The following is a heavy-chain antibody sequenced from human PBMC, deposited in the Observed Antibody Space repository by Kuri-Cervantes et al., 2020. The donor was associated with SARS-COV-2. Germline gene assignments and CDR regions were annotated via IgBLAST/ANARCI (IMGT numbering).Heavy chain of an antibody. CDR1: GFNFSRTD. CDR2: ISHDGKNK. Sequence: GGSLRLSCAASGFNFSRTDMHWVRQAPGKGLEWVAVISHDGKNKKCIASGKGRFTISRDNSQNTLYLHMKSPRSEDTATYHCAKDRVGVQDFWGQGTLVTVSS. CDR3: AKDRVGVQDF. V-gene: IGHV3-30*18. D-gene: IGHD2-21*01. J-gene: IGHJ4*02.